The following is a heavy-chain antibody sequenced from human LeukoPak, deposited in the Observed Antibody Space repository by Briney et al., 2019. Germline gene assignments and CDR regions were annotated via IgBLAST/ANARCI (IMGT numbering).Heavy chain of an antibody. Sequence: GGSLRLFCAASGFTLSIYGMHCVRQAPDKGVEWGAVILYDRSNKYYAEYVQGRFTISRDNSNNTLYLQMNSLRDEDTAVYYCARESSSWGKHKWFDPWGQGTLVTVSS. CDR2: ILYDRSNK. V-gene: IGHV3-33*01. D-gene: IGHD6-13*01. CDR1: GFTLSIYG. CDR3: ARESSSWGKHKWFDP. J-gene: IGHJ5*02.